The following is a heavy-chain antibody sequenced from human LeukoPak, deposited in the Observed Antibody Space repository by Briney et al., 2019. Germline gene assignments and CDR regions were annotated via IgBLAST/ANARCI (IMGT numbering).Heavy chain of an antibody. CDR2: IKSKTDGGTT. V-gene: IGHV3-15*07. D-gene: IGHD3-3*01. J-gene: IGHJ4*02. CDR1: GFTFSNAW. CDR3: TTLYYDFWSGYSDY. Sequence: GGSLRLSCAASGFTFSNAWMNWVRQAPGKELEWVGRIKSKTDGGTTDYAAPVKGRFTISRDDSKNTLYLQMNSLKTEDTAVYYCTTLYYDFWSGYSDYWGQGTLVTVSS.